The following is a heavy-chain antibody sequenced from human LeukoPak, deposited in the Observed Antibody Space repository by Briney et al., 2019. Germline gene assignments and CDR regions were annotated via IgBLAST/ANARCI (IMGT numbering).Heavy chain of an antibody. D-gene: IGHD5-12*01. CDR2: ILPLVGRL. J-gene: IGHJ5*02. Sequence: SVTVSCTAPGGTFSYYSISWVRQAPGQGLEWMGRILPLVGRLHYAQKFQGRFTLTADKSTTTVYMELSSLRSEDTAVYYCVRSGYDYDWFDPWGQGTLVTVSS. V-gene: IGHV1-69*02. CDR3: VRSGYDYDWFDP. CDR1: GGTFSYYS.